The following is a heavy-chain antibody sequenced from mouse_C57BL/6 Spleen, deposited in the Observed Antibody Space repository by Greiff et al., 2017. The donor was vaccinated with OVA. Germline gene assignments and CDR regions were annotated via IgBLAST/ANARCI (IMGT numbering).Heavy chain of an antibody. D-gene: IGHD3-3*01. CDR1: GYTFTSYW. CDR2: IDPSDSYT. Sequence: QVQLQQPGAELVRPGTSVKLSCKASGYTFTSYWMHWVKQRPGQGLEWIGVIDPSDSYTNYNQKFKGKATLTVDTSSSTAYMQLSSLTSEDSAVYYCARIDLGAMDYWGQGTSVTVSS. J-gene: IGHJ4*01. V-gene: IGHV1-59*01. CDR3: ARIDLGAMDY.